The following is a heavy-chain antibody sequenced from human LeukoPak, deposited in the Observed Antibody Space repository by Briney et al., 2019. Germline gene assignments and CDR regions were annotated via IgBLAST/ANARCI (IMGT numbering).Heavy chain of an antibody. CDR1: GFTFGSYW. CDR2: INQDGSEK. D-gene: IGHD3-10*01. J-gene: IGHJ4*02. CDR3: ARGRGSLDY. Sequence: GGSLRLSCAASGFTFGSYWMTWVRQAPGKGLEWVANINQDGSEKYYVDSAKGRFTISRDNAKNSLYLQMNSLRAEDTALYHCARGRGSLDYWGQGTLVTVSS. V-gene: IGHV3-7*01.